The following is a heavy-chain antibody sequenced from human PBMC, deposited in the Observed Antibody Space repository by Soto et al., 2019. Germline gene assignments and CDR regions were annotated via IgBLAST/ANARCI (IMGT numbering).Heavy chain of an antibody. J-gene: IGHJ5*02. D-gene: IGHD2-2*01. CDR1: GYTFTSYY. Sequence: GASVKVSCKASGYTFTSYYMHWVRQAPGQGLEWMGIINPSGGSTSYAQKFQGRVTMTRDTSTSTVYMELSSLRSEDTAVYYCARGLRVPAAMRFLSAWGQGTLVTVSS. V-gene: IGHV1-46*03. CDR2: INPSGGST. CDR3: ARGLRVPAAMRFLSA.